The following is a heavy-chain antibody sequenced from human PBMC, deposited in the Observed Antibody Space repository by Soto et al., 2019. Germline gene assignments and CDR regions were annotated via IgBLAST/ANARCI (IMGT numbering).Heavy chain of an antibody. J-gene: IGHJ3*02. Sequence: QVQLVESGGGVVQPGRSLRLSCAASGFTFSSYAMHWVRQAPGKGLEWVAVISYDGSNKYYADSVKGRFTISRDNSKNPLYLQMNSLRAEDTAVYYCARDHGRLELAFDIWGQGTMVTVSS. CDR2: ISYDGSNK. D-gene: IGHD1-7*01. CDR1: GFTFSSYA. V-gene: IGHV3-30-3*01. CDR3: ARDHGRLELAFDI.